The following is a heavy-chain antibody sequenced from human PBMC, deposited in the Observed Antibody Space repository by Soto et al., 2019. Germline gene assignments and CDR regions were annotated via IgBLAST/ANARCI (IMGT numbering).Heavy chain of an antibody. CDR1: GGSISSYY. CDR2: IYYSGST. CDR3: ARDLTTVTTSGYYYYGMDV. Sequence: SETLSLTCTVSGGSISSYYWSWIRQPPGKGLEWIGYIYYSGSTNYNPSLKSRVTISVDTSKNQFSLKLSSVTAADTAVYYCARDLTTVTTSGYYYYGMDVWGQGTTVT. V-gene: IGHV4-59*01. D-gene: IGHD4-17*01. J-gene: IGHJ6*02.